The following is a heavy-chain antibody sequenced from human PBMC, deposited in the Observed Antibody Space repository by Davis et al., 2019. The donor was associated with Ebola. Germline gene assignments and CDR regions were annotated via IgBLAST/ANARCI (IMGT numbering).Heavy chain of an antibody. J-gene: IGHJ5*02. V-gene: IGHV4-61*09. CDR3: ATNLGRYDSGS. D-gene: IGHD3-22*01. Sequence: PSETLSLTCTVSGCSISSGSYYWSWIRQPAGKGLEWIGHIYTSGSTNYNPSLKSRVTISVDTSKNQFSLKLSSVTAADTAVYYCATNLGRYDSGSWGQGTLVTVSS. CDR1: GCSISSGSYY. CDR2: IYTSGST.